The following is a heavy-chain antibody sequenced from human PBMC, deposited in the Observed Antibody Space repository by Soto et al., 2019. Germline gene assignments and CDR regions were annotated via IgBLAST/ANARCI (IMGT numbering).Heavy chain of an antibody. V-gene: IGHV4-34*01. CDR2: INHSGST. J-gene: IGHJ4*02. CDR3: ATSQKGYNWNYFDH. Sequence: SETLSLTCAVYGGSFSGYYWSWIRQPPGKGLEWIGEINHSGSTNYNPSLKSRVTISVDTSKNQFSLKLSSVTAADTAVYYCATSQKGYNWNYFDHWGQGALVTVSS. CDR1: GGSFSGYY. D-gene: IGHD1-20*01.